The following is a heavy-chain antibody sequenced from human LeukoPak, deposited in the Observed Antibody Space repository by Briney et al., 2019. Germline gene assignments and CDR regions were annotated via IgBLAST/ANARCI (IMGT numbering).Heavy chain of an antibody. CDR3: VKERDIVVVPAAMWGPFWFDP. D-gene: IGHD2-2*01. Sequence: GGSLRLSCSASGFTFSSYAMHWVRQAPGKGLEYVSAISSNRRSTYYADSVKGRFTISRDNSKKTLYLQMSSLRAEDTAVYYCVKERDIVVVPAAMWGPFWFDPWGQGTLVTVSS. CDR1: GFTFSSYA. CDR2: ISSNRRST. V-gene: IGHV3-64D*09. J-gene: IGHJ5*02.